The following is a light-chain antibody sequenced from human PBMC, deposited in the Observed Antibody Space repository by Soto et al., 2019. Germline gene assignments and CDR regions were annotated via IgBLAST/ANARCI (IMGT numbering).Light chain of an antibody. J-gene: IGKJ2*01. V-gene: IGKV1-39*01. CDR1: HSMSDY. Sequence: DIQMTQSPSSLSASVGDRVTLTCRSRHSMSDYLNWYRQKPGRAPERLIYATSTLQSGVPSRFSGNRYGTEFPLTISGLQPEDFANYFCQQSFSTPYTFGQGTQLEI. CDR2: ATS. CDR3: QQSFSTPYT.